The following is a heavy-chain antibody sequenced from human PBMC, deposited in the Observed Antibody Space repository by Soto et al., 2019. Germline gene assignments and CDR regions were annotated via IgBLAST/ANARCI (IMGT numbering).Heavy chain of an antibody. J-gene: IGHJ5*02. CDR2: IIPILGIA. Sequence: QVQLVQSGAEVKKPGSSVKVSCKASGGTFSSYTISWVRQAPGQGLEWMGRIIPILGIANYAQKFQGRVTITADKSTSTAYMELSSLRSEDTAVYYCATPGCSGPSNWFDPWGQGTLVTVSS. V-gene: IGHV1-69*02. CDR1: GGTFSSYT. CDR3: ATPGCSGPSNWFDP. D-gene: IGHD3-10*02.